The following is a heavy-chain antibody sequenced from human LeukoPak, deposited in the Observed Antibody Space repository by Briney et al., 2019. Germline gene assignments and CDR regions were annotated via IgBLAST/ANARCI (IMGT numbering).Heavy chain of an antibody. CDR1: GFAFSDFY. Sequence: GGSLRLSCAASGFAFSDFYMSWIRQAPGKGLEWVSYISSSGSTIYYADSVKGRFTISRDNAKNSLYLQMNSLRAEDTAVYYCARRRYNWNAIDYWGQGTLVTVSS. CDR3: ARRRYNWNAIDY. D-gene: IGHD1-20*01. V-gene: IGHV3-11*01. CDR2: ISSSGSTI. J-gene: IGHJ4*02.